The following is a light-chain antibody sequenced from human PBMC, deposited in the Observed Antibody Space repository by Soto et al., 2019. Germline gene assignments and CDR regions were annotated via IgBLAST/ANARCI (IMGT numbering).Light chain of an antibody. Sequence: DIQLTQSPSFLSASVGDRVTITCRASQGIRAFLAWYQQKPGKAPKLLIYAASTLQAGVPTRFSGFASGTEFTLTISTLQPADSATYYCQQYNFYPLTFGGGTKVDIK. J-gene: IGKJ4*01. CDR2: AAS. V-gene: IGKV1-9*01. CDR3: QQYNFYPLT. CDR1: QGIRAF.